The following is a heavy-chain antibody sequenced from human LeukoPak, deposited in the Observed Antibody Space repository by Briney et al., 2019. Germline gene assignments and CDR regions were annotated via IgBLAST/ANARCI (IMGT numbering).Heavy chain of an antibody. CDR3: ARAPLDSNGYSFDY. CDR1: GFTFSGYG. Sequence: PGGSLRLSCAASGFTFSGYGMHWVRQAPGKGLEWVAVIWYDGSNQYYADSVTGRFTVSRDNSKSTLYLQMSSLRAEDTAVYYCARAPLDSNGYSFDYWGQGTLVTVSS. D-gene: IGHD3-22*01. CDR2: IWYDGSNQ. V-gene: IGHV3-33*01. J-gene: IGHJ4*02.